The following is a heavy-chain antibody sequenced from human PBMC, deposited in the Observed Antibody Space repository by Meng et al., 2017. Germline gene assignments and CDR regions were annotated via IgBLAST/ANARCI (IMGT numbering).Heavy chain of an antibody. V-gene: IGHV3-30*01. J-gene: IGHJ4*02. CDR1: GFTFSNAG. Sequence: GERGGSGGGLVKPGGSLRLSCAASGFTFSNAGMSWVRQAPGKGLEWVAVISYDGSNKYYADSVKGRFTISRDNSKNTLYLQMNSLRAEDTAVYYCAHFDYWGQGTLVTVSS. CDR3: AHFDY. CDR2: ISYDGSNK.